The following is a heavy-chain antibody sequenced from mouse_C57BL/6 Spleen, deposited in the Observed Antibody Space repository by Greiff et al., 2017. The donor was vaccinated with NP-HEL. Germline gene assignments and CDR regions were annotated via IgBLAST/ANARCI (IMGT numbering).Heavy chain of an antibody. CDR2: ISNGGGST. Sequence: EVKLMESGGGLVQPGGSLKLSCAASGFTFSDYYMYWVRQTPEKRLEWVAYISNGGGSTYYPDTVKGRFTISRDNAKNTLYLQMSRLKSEDTAMYYCARLYGSSPWYFDVWGTGTTVTVSS. V-gene: IGHV5-12*01. D-gene: IGHD1-1*01. J-gene: IGHJ1*03. CDR1: GFTFSDYY. CDR3: ARLYGSSPWYFDV.